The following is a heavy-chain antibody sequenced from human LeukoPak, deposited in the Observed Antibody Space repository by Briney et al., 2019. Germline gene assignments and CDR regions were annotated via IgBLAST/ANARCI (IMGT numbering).Heavy chain of an antibody. V-gene: IGHV3-30*18. CDR3: AKGNSIAARSYFDY. CDR2: ISYDGSNK. Sequence: GGSLRLSCAASGFTFSSYGTHWVRQAPGKGLEWVAVISYDGSNKYYADSVKGRFTISRDNSKNTLYLQMNSLRAEDTAVYYCAKGNSIAARSYFDYWGQGTLVTVSS. CDR1: GFTFSSYG. J-gene: IGHJ4*02. D-gene: IGHD6-6*01.